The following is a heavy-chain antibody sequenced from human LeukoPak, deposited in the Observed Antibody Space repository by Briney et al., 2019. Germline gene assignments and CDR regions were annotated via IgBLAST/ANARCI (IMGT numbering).Heavy chain of an antibody. CDR3: ARDQDDYFYY. CDR2: LKQDGSEK. CDR1: VYTFSSYR. V-gene: IGHV3-7*03. Sequence: PGGPLRLSCGASVYTFSSYRMSWVPQAPGKGREWVANLKQDGSEKYYVDSVKGRFPISRDNDENSLYLQINSLRAEDTAVYYCARDQDDYFYYWGQGTLVTASS. J-gene: IGHJ4*02. D-gene: IGHD2-15*01.